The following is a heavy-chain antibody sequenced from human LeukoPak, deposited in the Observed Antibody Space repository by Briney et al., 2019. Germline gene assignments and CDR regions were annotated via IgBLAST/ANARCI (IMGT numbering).Heavy chain of an antibody. J-gene: IGHJ3*02. V-gene: IGHV4-59*11. D-gene: IGHD4-17*01. Sequence: SETLSLTCAVSTDSFSSHYWTWIRQPPGKGLEWIGYISYIGSTNYNPSLKSRVTISIDTSKNQFSLRLSSVTAADTAVYYCARDVVTVTKGPDIWGQGTMVSVSS. CDR1: TDSFSSHY. CDR2: ISYIGST. CDR3: ARDVVTVTKGPDI.